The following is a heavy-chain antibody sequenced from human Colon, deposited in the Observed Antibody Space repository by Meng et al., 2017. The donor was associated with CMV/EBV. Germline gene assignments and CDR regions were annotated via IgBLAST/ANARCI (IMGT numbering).Heavy chain of an antibody. CDR3: ARDQYTAMVKDGMDV. CDR1: GFPFSSYP. D-gene: IGHD5-18*01. Sequence: GESLKISCAASGFPFSSYPMYWVRQAPGKGLEWVSSISSSSDYIYYADSVKGRFTISRGDATKSLYLQMNSLRAEDTAVYYCARDQYTAMVKDGMDVWGQGTTVTVSS. J-gene: IGHJ6*02. CDR2: ISSSSDYI. V-gene: IGHV3-21*01.